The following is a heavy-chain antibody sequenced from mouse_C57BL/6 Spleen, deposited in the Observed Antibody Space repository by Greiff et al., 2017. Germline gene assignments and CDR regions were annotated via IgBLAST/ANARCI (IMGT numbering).Heavy chain of an antibody. V-gene: IGHV1-50*01. CDR3: ASNYYGSSPFAY. D-gene: IGHD1-1*01. J-gene: IGHJ3*01. CDR2: IDPSGSYT. CDR1: GYTFTSYW. Sequence: QVQLQQPGAELVKPGASVKLSCKASGYTFTSYWMQWVKQRPGQGLEWIGEIDPSGSYTNYNQKFKGKATLTVDTSSSTADMQLSSLTSEDSAVYYWASNYYGSSPFAYWGQGTLVTVSA.